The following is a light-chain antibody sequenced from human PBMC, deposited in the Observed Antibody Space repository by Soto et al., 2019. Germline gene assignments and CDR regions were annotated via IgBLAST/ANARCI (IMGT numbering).Light chain of an antibody. J-gene: IGKJ1*01. CDR3: QQYGSSPTT. CDR2: GAS. CDR1: QSVSSNY. V-gene: IGKV3-20*01. Sequence: EIVMTQSPVTLSVSPGERATLSCRASQSVSSNYLAWYQQTPGQAPRLLFFGASIRATGIPDRFSGSGSGTDFTLTISRLEPEDSAVYHCQQYGSSPTTFGQGTKVDI.